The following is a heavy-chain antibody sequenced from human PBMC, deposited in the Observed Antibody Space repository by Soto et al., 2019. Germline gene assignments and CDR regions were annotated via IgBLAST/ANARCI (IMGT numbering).Heavy chain of an antibody. CDR3: ARGRYVDY. D-gene: IGHD1-1*01. CDR1: GYAFTTYG. CDR2: ISAHNGNT. V-gene: IGHV1-18*01. J-gene: IGHJ4*02. Sequence: QVHLVPSGAEVKKPGASVKVSCKGSGYAFTTYGITWVRQAPGQGLEWMGWISAHNGNTNYAQKLQGRVTVNRDTSTSTAYMELSSLRSDDTAVYYCARGRYVDYWGQGALVTVSS.